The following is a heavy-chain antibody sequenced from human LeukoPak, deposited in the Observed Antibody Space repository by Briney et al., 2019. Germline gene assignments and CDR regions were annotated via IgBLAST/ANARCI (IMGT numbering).Heavy chain of an antibody. V-gene: IGHV1-69*13. Sequence: ASVKVSCKASGGTFSSYAISWVRQAPGQGLEWMGGIIPIFGTANYAQKFQGRVTITADESTSTACMELSSLRSEDTAVYYCARDGYSSSSFTPFDYWGQGTLVTVSS. D-gene: IGHD6-6*01. CDR2: IIPIFGTA. CDR3: ARDGYSSSSFTPFDY. CDR1: GGTFSSYA. J-gene: IGHJ4*02.